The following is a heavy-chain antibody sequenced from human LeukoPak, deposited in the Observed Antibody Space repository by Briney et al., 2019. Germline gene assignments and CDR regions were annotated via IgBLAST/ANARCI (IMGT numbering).Heavy chain of an antibody. J-gene: IGHJ4*02. V-gene: IGHV3-48*04. Sequence: GGSLRLSCAASGLNFSNNTMNWVRRAPGKGPEWVSYISSSGTTKYYADSVKGRFTVSRDNAKNSLYLQMSSLRVEDTAVYYCAKLGGLADYWGQGTLVTVSS. CDR1: GLNFSNNT. D-gene: IGHD6-19*01. CDR2: ISSSGTTK. CDR3: AKLGGLADY.